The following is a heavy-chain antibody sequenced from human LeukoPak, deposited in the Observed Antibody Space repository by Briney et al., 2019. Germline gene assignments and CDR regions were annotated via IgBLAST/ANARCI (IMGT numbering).Heavy chain of an antibody. J-gene: IGHJ4*02. V-gene: IGHV3-15*01. CDR2: IKSKTDGGTT. Sequence: GGSLRLSCAASGFTFSNAWMSWVRQTPGKGLEWVGRIKSKTDGGTTDYAAPVKGRFTISRDDSKNTLYLQMNSLKTEDTAVYYCTTTSVAGTMGYWDQGTLVTVSS. CDR1: GFTFSNAW. CDR3: TTTSVAGTMGY. D-gene: IGHD6-19*01.